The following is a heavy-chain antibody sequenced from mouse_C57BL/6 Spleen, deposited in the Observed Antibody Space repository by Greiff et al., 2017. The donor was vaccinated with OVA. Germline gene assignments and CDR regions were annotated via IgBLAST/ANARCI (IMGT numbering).Heavy chain of an antibody. CDR2: ISDGGSYT. CDR1: GFTFSSYA. Sequence: EVKLVESGGGLVKPGGSLTLSCAASGFTFSSYAMSWVRQTPEKRLEWVATISDGGSYTYYPDNVKGRFTISRDNAKNNLYLQMSHLKSEDTAMYYCARDTPNWDDAMDYWGQGTSVTVSS. D-gene: IGHD4-1*01. CDR3: ARDTPNWDDAMDY. J-gene: IGHJ4*01. V-gene: IGHV5-4*01.